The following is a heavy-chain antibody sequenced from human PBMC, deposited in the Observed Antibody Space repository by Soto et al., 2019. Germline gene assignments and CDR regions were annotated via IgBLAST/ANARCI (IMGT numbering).Heavy chain of an antibody. CDR2: IYHTGST. V-gene: IGHV4-61*01. D-gene: IGHD6-6*01. Sequence: SETLSLTCTVSGDSVSSGSHYWSWIRQPPGKGLEWIAYIYHTGSTNYNPSLKSRVTISVNMSRNQFSLRLYSVTAADTAVYYWARDRSTDLSSFDSFEIWGQRTMV. CDR3: ARDRSTDLSSFDSFEI. J-gene: IGHJ3*02. CDR1: GDSVSSGSHY.